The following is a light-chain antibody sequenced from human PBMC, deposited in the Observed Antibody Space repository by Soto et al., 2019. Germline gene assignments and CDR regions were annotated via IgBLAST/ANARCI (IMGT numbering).Light chain of an antibody. V-gene: IGKV3-20*01. CDR2: GVS. CDR1: QSFRSHY. Sequence: EIVLTQSPGTLSLSPGERATLSCRTSQSFRSHYLDWYQQRPGQAPRLLIYGVSNRASGIPDRFSGSVSGTDFTLTISGLEPEDSAVYYCQQYDRIPGFTFGGWTKVEI. J-gene: IGKJ4*01. CDR3: QQYDRIPGFT.